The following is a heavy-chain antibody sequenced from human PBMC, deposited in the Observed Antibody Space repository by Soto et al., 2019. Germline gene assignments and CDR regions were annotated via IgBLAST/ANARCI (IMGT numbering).Heavy chain of an antibody. D-gene: IGHD3-3*01. Sequence: ASVKVSCKASGYTFTSYDINWVRQATGQGLEWMGWMNPNSGNTGYAQKFQGRVTMTRNTSISTAYMELSSLRSEDTAVYYCARGLSYYDFWSVYWPWGQGTLVTVSS. CDR2: MNPNSGNT. J-gene: IGHJ5*02. CDR1: GYTFTSYD. V-gene: IGHV1-8*01. CDR3: ARGLSYYDFWSVYWP.